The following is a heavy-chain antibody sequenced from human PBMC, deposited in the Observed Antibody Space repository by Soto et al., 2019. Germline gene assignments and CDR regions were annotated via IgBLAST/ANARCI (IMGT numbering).Heavy chain of an antibody. J-gene: IGHJ6*02. V-gene: IGHV3-33*01. CDR3: ARDRVYYGSGPKGSMDV. CDR2: IWYDGSNK. CDR1: GFTFSSYG. D-gene: IGHD3-10*01. Sequence: GGSLRLSCAASGFTFSSYGMHWVRQAPGKGLEWVAVIWYDGSNKYYADSVKGRFTISRDNSKNTLYLQMNSLRAEDTAVYYCARDRVYYGSGPKGSMDVWGQGTTVTVSS.